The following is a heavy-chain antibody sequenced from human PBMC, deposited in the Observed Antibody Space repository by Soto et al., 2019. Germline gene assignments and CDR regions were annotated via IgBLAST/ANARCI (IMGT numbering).Heavy chain of an antibody. CDR2: ISGSGGST. Sequence: EVQRLESGGGVVQPGGSLRLSCAASGLPFSSYAMSWVRQAPGKGLEWVSAISGSGGSTYYADSVKGRFTISRENSKNSRFLQMNRLSAEATAVYYCAKWERSYDILTGYYDYWCEGTLVVVSS. D-gene: IGHD3-9*01. J-gene: IGHJ4*02. V-gene: IGHV3-23*01. CDR1: GLPFSSYA. CDR3: AKWERSYDILTGYYDY.